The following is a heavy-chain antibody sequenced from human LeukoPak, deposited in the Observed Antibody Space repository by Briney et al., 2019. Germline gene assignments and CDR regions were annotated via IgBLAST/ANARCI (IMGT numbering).Heavy chain of an antibody. Sequence: GGPLRLSCAASGFMFKNYGMSWVRQAPGKWLEWVSAVDGGGGSTYYADSVKGRFTISRDNSKNTLFLQMNSLRADDTAVYYCAKKAFSTGWTYFDYWGQGLLVTVSS. J-gene: IGHJ4*02. CDR1: GFMFKNYG. D-gene: IGHD6-19*01. CDR3: AKKAFSTGWTYFDY. V-gene: IGHV3-23*01. CDR2: VDGGGGST.